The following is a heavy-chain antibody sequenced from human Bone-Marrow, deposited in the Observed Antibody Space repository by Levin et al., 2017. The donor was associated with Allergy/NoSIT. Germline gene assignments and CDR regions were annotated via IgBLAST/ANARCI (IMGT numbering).Heavy chain of an antibody. D-gene: IGHD3-10*01. V-gene: IGHV2-5*02. CDR3: AHSSQAYFGEFSH. Sequence: SGPTLVKPTQTLTLTCSFSGFSLTTAGVAVGWVRQSPGGALEWLALLSWDGDKRYSPSLKGRLSITRDTSDNEVVLTVTAVDSVDSATYFCAHSSQAYFGEFSHWGQGIPVTVSS. J-gene: IGHJ4*02. CDR2: LSWDGDK. CDR1: GFSLTTAGVA.